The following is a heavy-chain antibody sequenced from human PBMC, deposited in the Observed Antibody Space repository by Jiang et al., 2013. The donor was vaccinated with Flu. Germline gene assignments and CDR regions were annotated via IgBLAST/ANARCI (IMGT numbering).Heavy chain of an antibody. V-gene: IGHV2-70*04. J-gene: IGHJ4*02. Sequence: KPTQTLTLTCTFSGFSLSTSRMSVSWIRQPPGKALEWLARIDWDDDKFYSTSLMTRLTISKDTSKNQVILTMTNVDPMDTATYYCARISSGWSFDYWGQGTLVTVSS. D-gene: IGHD6-19*01. CDR3: ARISSGWSFDY. CDR1: GFSLSTSRMS. CDR2: IDWDDDK.